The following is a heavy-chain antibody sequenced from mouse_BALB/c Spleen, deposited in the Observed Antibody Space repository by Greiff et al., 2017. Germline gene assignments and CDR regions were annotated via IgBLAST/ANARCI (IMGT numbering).Heavy chain of an antibody. V-gene: IGHV14-4*02. CDR1: GFNIKDYY. D-gene: IGHD2-14*01. CDR3: NAAGAYYRYDRAMDY. CDR2: IDPENGDT. J-gene: IGHJ4*01. Sequence: VQLQQSGAELVRSGASVKLSCTASGFNIKDYYMHWVKQRPEQGLEWIGWIDPENGDTEYAPNFQGKATMTADTSSNTAYLQLSSLTSEDTAVYYCNAAGAYYRYDRAMDYWGQGTSVTVSS.